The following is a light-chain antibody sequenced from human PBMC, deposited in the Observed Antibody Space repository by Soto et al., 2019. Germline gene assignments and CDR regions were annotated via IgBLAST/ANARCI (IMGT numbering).Light chain of an antibody. J-gene: IGKJ2*01. CDR2: GAS. V-gene: IGKV3-15*01. CDR1: QSVSSN. Sequence: VMTQSPATLSVSPGERATLYCRASQSVSSNLAWYQQKPGQAPRLLIYGASTRATGIPARFSGSGSGTEFTLTISSLQSEDFAVYYCQQYNNWYTFGQGTKLEIK. CDR3: QQYNNWYT.